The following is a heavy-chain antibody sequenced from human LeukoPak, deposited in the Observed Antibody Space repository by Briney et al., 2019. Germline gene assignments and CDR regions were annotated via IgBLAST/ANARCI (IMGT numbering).Heavy chain of an antibody. Sequence: SVKVSCKASGGTFSSYAISWVRQAPGQGLEWMGGIIPIFGTANYAQKFQGRVTITTDESTSTAYMELSSLRPEDTAVYYCASSNYDFWSGYYGSWFDPWGQGTLVTVSS. D-gene: IGHD3-3*01. CDR2: IIPIFGTA. V-gene: IGHV1-69*05. J-gene: IGHJ5*02. CDR1: GGTFSSYA. CDR3: ASSNYDFWSGYYGSWFDP.